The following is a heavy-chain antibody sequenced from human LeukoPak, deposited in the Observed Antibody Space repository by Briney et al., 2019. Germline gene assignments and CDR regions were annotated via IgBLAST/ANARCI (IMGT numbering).Heavy chain of an antibody. D-gene: IGHD4-17*01. V-gene: IGHV3-23*01. CDR1: GGSISSYY. Sequence: ETLSLTCTVSGGSISSYYWSWVRQAPGKGREWVSAISGSGGSTYYADSVKGRFTISRDNSKNTLYLQMNSLRAEDTAVYYCARVDLRYGAIDPWGQGTLVTVSS. J-gene: IGHJ5*02. CDR2: ISGSGGST. CDR3: ARVDLRYGAIDP.